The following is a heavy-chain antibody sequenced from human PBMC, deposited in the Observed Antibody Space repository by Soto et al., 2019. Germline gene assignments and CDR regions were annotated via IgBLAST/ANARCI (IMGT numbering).Heavy chain of an antibody. D-gene: IGHD5-12*01. V-gene: IGHV4-30-2*01. CDR3: AAGGGLPRYY. CDR2: IYHSWST. CDR1: GGSISSGGYS. Sequence: QLQLQESGSGLVKPSQTLSLTCAVSGGSISSGGYSWSWIRQPPGKGLEWIGDIYHSWSTYYNPSLKSRVTISVERSKNQFSLTLRSVTAADTAVYYCAAGGGLPRYYWGQGTLVTVSS. J-gene: IGHJ4*02.